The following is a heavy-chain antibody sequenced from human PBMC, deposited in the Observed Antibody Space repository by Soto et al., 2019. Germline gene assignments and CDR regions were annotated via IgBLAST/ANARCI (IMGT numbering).Heavy chain of an antibody. Sequence: ASVKVSCKASGYSFTGNSIHWVRQAPGQGLEWMGWIHPSGGSTSYAQKFQGRVTITRDTSTSIVYMELSSLRSEDTAVYYCAREARNYDFWSGYRSFDYWGQGTLVTVSS. J-gene: IGHJ4*02. V-gene: IGHV1-46*01. CDR3: AREARNYDFWSGYRSFDY. CDR2: IHPSGGST. D-gene: IGHD3-3*01. CDR1: GYSFTGNS.